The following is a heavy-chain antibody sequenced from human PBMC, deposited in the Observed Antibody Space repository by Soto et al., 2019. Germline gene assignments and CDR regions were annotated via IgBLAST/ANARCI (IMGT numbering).Heavy chain of an antibody. J-gene: IGHJ4*02. CDR3: AKEWLLYIDY. D-gene: IGHD3-3*01. CDR2: ISYDGSNE. V-gene: IGHV3-30*18. CDR1: GFTFSSYG. Sequence: GGSLRLSCAASGFTFSSYGMHWVRQAPGKGLEWVAVISYDGSNEYYADSVKGRFTISRDNSKNTLYLQMNSLRAEDTAVYYCAKEWLLYIDYWGQGTLVTVSS.